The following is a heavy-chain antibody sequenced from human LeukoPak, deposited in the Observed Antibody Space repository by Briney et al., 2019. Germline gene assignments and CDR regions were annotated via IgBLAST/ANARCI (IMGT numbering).Heavy chain of an antibody. CDR1: GFTFSSYS. CDR2: IWYDGSNK. D-gene: IGHD3-22*01. Sequence: PGGSLRLSCAASGFTFSSYSMNWVRQAPGKGLEWVAVIWYDGSNKYYADSVKGRFTISRDNSKNTLYLQMNSLRAEDTAVYYCAKNYYDGSGYYLHYYYYYMDVWGKGTTVTVSS. V-gene: IGHV3-33*08. CDR3: AKNYYDGSGYYLHYYYYYMDV. J-gene: IGHJ6*03.